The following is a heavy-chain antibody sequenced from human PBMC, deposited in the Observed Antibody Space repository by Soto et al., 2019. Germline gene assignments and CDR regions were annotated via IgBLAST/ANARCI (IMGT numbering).Heavy chain of an antibody. J-gene: IGHJ6*02. V-gene: IGHV3-11*05. CDR3: AREYYYTMDV. Sequence: QVQLVESGGGLVRPGGSLRLSCEASGFTFRDYYMTWFRQAPGKGLEWLSYIDSSTKYTKYADSVKGRFTISRDNAKNSLYLQMNSLRADDTAVYYCAREYYYTMDVWGQRTMVTVSS. CDR1: GFTFRDYY. CDR2: IDSSTKYT.